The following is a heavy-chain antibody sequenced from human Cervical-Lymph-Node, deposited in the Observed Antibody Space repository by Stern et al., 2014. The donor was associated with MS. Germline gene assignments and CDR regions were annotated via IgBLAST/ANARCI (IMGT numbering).Heavy chain of an antibody. D-gene: IGHD1-14*01. CDR3: ARQTTAWASDV. Sequence: EVHMVESGAELIRPGEALKISCKGSGFKFSIYWIAWVRQMPGKGLELMGIIYPGDSESRYRPSCQGQVTMSADKSTSTAYLQWSSLNASDTAMYFCARQTTAWASDVWGQGTLVTVSS. J-gene: IGHJ4*02. CDR1: GFKFSIYW. CDR2: IYPGDSES. V-gene: IGHV5-51*01.